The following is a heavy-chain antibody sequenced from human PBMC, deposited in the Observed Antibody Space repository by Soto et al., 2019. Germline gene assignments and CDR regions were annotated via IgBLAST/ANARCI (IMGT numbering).Heavy chain of an antibody. CDR3: ARRRIVPTTNFDY. D-gene: IGHD1-26*01. J-gene: IGHJ4*02. CDR1: GDSISSSSFY. CDR2: IFHTGAT. Sequence: SETLSLTCTVSGDSISSSSFYWGWIRQPPGKGLEWIGHIFHTGATYQNPTLKSQLRMSVDTSKNQFSLNLSSVTATDTAVYYCARRRIVPTTNFDYWGQGTLVTVSS. V-gene: IGHV4-39*01.